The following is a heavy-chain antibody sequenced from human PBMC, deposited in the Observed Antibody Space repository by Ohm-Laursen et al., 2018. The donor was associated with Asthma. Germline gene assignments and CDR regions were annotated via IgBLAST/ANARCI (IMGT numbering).Heavy chain of an antibody. CDR3: ARGSLEGLQ. Sequence: SLRPSCAASGFTFSSYAMSWVRQGPGEGLVWISHIFPHGRHTNYADSVKGRFTISRDDAQNTLYLQMNSLRADDTAVYYCARGSLEGLQWGQGTLVTVSS. V-gene: IGHV3-74*01. CDR1: GFTFSSYA. J-gene: IGHJ4*02. D-gene: IGHD5-24*01. CDR2: IFPHGRHT.